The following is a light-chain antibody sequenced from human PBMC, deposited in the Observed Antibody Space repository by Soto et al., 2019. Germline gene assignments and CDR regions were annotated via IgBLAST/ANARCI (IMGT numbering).Light chain of an antibody. J-gene: IGKJ1*01. Sequence: IVFTQSPATRXLSAWXXAXXXXRASQSVSSYLAWYQQKPGQAPRLLIYGASSRATGIPDRFSGSGSGTDFTLTISRLESEDSAVYFCQQHSSSPGAFGQGTKVDIK. CDR3: QQHSSSPGA. CDR1: QSVSSY. CDR2: GAS. V-gene: IGKV3-20*01.